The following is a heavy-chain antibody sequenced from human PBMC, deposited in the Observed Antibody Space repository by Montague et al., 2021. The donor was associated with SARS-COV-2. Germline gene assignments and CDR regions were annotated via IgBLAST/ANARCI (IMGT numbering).Heavy chain of an antibody. CDR1: GFTFSSYA. CDR3: ARDLAKVVAAPHDDYYYYGMDV. D-gene: IGHD2-15*01. J-gene: IGHJ6*02. CDR2: ISYDGSNK. Sequence: SLRLSCAASGFTFSSYAMHWVRQAPGKGLEWVAVISYDGSNKYYADSVKGRFTISRDNSKNTLYLQMNSLRAEDTAAYYCARDLAKVVAAPHDDYYYYGMDVWGQGTTVTVSS. V-gene: IGHV3-30*04.